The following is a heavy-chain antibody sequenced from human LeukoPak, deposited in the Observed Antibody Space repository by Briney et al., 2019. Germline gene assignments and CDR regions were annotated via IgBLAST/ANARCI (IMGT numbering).Heavy chain of an antibody. CDR2: ISSSGNTL. CDR1: GFTFSDYY. Sequence: TGGSLRLSCAAPGFTFSDYYMNWIRQAPGRGLEWVSYISSSGNTLYYADSVKGRFTISRDNAKNSLYLQMNSLRAEDTAVYYCAREGSGGANDLDYWGQGTLVTVSS. D-gene: IGHD4/OR15-4a*01. J-gene: IGHJ4*02. CDR3: AREGSGGANDLDY. V-gene: IGHV3-11*04.